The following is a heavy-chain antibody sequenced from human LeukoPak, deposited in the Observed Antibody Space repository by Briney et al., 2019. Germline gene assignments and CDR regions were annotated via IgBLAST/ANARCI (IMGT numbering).Heavy chain of an antibody. J-gene: IGHJ4*02. V-gene: IGHV3-20*04. CDR3: ARGDRGYNYGNDY. CDR2: INWNGGSI. CDR1: GFTFSDYY. Sequence: GGSLRLSCAASGFTFSDYYMSWIRQAPGKGLEWVSGINWNGGSIGYGDSVKGRFTISRDNAKNSLYLQMNSLRAEDTAFYYCARGDRGYNYGNDYWGQGTLVTVSS. D-gene: IGHD5-18*01.